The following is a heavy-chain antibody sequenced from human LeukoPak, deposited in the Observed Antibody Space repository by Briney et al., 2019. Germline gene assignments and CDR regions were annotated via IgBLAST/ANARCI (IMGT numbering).Heavy chain of an antibody. D-gene: IGHD5-18*01. J-gene: IGHJ4*02. CDR1: GFIFSNAW. CDR2: IKSKTDGGTA. Sequence: GSLRLSCAASGFIFSNAWMSWVRQAPGKGLEWVGHIKSKTDGGTADYVAPVKGRFTISRDDSKNTLYLQMNSLKIEDTAVYYCTTDRHTAMVQFDYWGQGTPVTVSS. CDR3: TTDRHTAMVQFDY. V-gene: IGHV3-15*01.